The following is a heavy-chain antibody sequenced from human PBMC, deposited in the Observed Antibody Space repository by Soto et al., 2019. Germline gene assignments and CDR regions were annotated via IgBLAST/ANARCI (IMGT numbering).Heavy chain of an antibody. J-gene: IGHJ5*02. CDR2: IHNNGAT. D-gene: IGHD3-10*01. Sequence: PSETLSLTCTISGGSISSGGYYWSWIRQHPTEGLEWIGYIHNNGATYYNPSLSSRVTISADTSKTQFSLNVYSVTAVDTAVYYRAREGAGSYWFDPWGQGVLVTVSS. V-gene: IGHV4-31*03. CDR3: AREGAGSYWFDP. CDR1: GGSISSGGYY.